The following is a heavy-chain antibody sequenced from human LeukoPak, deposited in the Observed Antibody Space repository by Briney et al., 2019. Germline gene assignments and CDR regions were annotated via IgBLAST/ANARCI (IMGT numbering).Heavy chain of an antibody. Sequence: ASVKVSCKASGYTFTSYGISWVRQAPGQGLEWMGWISAYNGNTNYAQKLQGRVTMTTDTSTSTAYMELRSLRSDDTAVYYCARRFTMVRGVTEFDYWGQGTLVTVSS. CDR3: ARRFTMVRGVTEFDY. CDR2: ISAYNGNT. V-gene: IGHV1-18*01. D-gene: IGHD3-10*01. CDR1: GYTFTSYG. J-gene: IGHJ4*02.